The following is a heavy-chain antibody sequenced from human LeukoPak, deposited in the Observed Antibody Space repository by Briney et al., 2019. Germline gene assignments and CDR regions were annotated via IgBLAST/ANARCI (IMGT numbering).Heavy chain of an antibody. Sequence: SETLSLTCAVYGGSFSGYYWSWIRQPPGKGLEWIGEINHIGSTNYNPSLKSRVTISVDTSKNQFSLKLSSVTAADTAVYYCARDPVRGVSSYYFDYWGQGTLVTVSS. CDR1: GGSFSGYY. D-gene: IGHD3-10*01. J-gene: IGHJ4*02. CDR3: ARDPVRGVSSYYFDY. CDR2: INHIGST. V-gene: IGHV4-34*01.